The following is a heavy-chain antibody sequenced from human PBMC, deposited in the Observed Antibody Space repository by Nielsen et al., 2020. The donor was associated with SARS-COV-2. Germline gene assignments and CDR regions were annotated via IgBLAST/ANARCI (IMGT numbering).Heavy chain of an antibody. J-gene: IGHJ3*02. CDR2: ITAYTGNT. D-gene: IGHD3-9*01. Sequence: VSVKVSCKASGYTFNSYGINWVRQAPGQGLEWMGWITAYTGNTNYAQKVQGRVTMTTDTSTSTAYMELRSLESDDTAIYYCARGVHYDVVTAFDIWGQGTLVTVSS. CDR1: GYTFNSYG. CDR3: ARGVHYDVVTAFDI. V-gene: IGHV1-18*04.